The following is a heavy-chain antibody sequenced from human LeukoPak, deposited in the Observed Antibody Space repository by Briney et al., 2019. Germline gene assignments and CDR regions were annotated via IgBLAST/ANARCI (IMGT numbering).Heavy chain of an antibody. CDR2: IKSKTDGGTT. V-gene: IGHV3-15*01. CDR3: TTDPYYYDSSGFDP. Sequence: GGSLRLSCAASGFTFSNAWMSWVRQAPGKGLEWVGRIKSKTDGGTTDYAAPVKGRFTISRDDSKNTLYLQMNSLKTEDTAVYYCTTDPYYYDSSGFDPWGQGTLATVSS. CDR1: GFTFSNAW. J-gene: IGHJ5*02. D-gene: IGHD3-22*01.